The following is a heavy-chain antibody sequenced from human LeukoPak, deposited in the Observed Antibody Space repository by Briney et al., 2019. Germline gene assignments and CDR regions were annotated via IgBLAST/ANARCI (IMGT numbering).Heavy chain of an antibody. V-gene: IGHV3-48*01. CDR2: ISSSSSTI. Sequence: PGGSLRLSCAASGFTFSSYSMNWVRQAPGKGLEWVSYISSSSSTIYYADSVKGRFTISRDNAKNSLYLQMNSLRAEDTAVYYCARMYYDFWSGYFHYYYYYMDVWGKGTTVAVSS. J-gene: IGHJ6*03. D-gene: IGHD3-3*01. CDR3: ARMYYDFWSGYFHYYYYYMDV. CDR1: GFTFSSYS.